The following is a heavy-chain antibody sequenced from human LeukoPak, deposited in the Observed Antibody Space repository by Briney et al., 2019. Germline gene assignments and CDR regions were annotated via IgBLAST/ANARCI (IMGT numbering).Heavy chain of an antibody. D-gene: IGHD3-22*01. CDR1: GGSFSDYY. CDR3: ARGYYYDSSGYYLGY. Sequence: PSETLSLTCAVSGGSFSDYYWSWVRQIPGKGLEWSGEINHSGSTNYNPSLKSRVTISVDTSKNQFSLKLSSVTAADTAVYYCARGYYYDSSGYYLGYWGQGNLVTVSS. V-gene: IGHV4-34*01. J-gene: IGHJ4*02. CDR2: INHSGST.